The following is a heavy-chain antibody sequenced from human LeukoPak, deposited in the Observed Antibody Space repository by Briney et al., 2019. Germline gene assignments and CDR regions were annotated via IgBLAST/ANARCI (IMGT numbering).Heavy chain of an antibody. D-gene: IGHD4-11*01. J-gene: IGHJ4*02. CDR1: GFTFSSYW. Sequence: TGGSLSLSCAASGFTFSSYWMHWVRQAPGKGLVWVSRIRSDGSSTTYADSVKGRFTISRDNTKNTLYLQMNSLRADDTAVYYCARDDYNRHWGQGTLVTVSS. V-gene: IGHV3-74*01. CDR2: IRSDGSST. CDR3: ARDDYNRH.